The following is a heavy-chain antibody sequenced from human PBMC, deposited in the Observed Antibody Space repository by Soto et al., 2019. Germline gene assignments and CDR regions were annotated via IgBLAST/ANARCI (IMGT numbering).Heavy chain of an antibody. CDR1: GGSISSGGYY. V-gene: IGHV4-61*08. D-gene: IGHD5-12*01. Sequence: SETLSLTCTVSGGSISSGGYYWSWIRQPPGKGLEWIGYIYYSGSTNYNPSLKSRVTISVDTSKNQFSLKLSSVTAADTAGYYWASVGHKSGYGHGGQEPRPTVS. J-gene: IGHJ4*02. CDR2: IYYSGST. CDR3: ASVGHKSGYGH.